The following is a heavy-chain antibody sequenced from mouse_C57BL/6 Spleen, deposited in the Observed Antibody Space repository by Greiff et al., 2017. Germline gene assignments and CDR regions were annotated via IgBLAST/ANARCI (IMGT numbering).Heavy chain of an antibody. D-gene: IGHD2-5*01. J-gene: IGHJ2*01. CDR2: ISGGGGNT. CDR3: ARLSYSNYFDY. CDR1: GFTFSSYT. Sequence: VKLVESGGGLVKPGGSLKLSCAASGFTFSSYTMSWVRQTPEKRLEWVATISGGGGNTYYPDSVKGRFTISRDNAKNTLYLQMSSLRSEDTALYYCARLSYSNYFDYWGQGTTLTVSS. V-gene: IGHV5-9*01.